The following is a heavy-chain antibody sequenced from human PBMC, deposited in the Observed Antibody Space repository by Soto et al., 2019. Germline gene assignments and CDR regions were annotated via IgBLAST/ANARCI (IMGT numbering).Heavy chain of an antibody. CDR2: IYYSRST. V-gene: IGHV4-34*09. CDR3: ATMGTPATGLYYFDY. Sequence: TLSLTCAVYGGSFSGYYWTWIRQPPGTGLEWIGYIYYSRSTNYSPSLKSRVTISVDTSKNQFSLNLSFVTAADTAVYYCATMGTPATGLYYFDYWGQGTLVTVSS. CDR1: GGSFSGYY. D-gene: IGHD5-18*01. J-gene: IGHJ4*02.